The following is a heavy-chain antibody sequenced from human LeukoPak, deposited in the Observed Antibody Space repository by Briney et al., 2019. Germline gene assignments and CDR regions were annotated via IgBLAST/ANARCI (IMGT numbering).Heavy chain of an antibody. CDR1: GFTFSSYA. V-gene: IGHV3-23*01. CDR2: ISGSGGST. J-gene: IGHJ4*02. D-gene: IGHD1-1*01. CDR3: AKYNRLHPEDPSYFDY. Sequence: PGGSLRLSCAASGFTFSSYAMSWVRQAPGKGLEWVSAISGSGGSTYYADSVKGRFTISRDNSKNTLYLQMNSLRAEDTAVYYCAKYNRLHPEDPSYFDYWGQGTLVTVSS.